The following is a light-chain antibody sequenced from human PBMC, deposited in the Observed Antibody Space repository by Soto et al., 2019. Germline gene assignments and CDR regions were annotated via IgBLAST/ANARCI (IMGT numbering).Light chain of an antibody. J-gene: IGKJ4*01. CDR1: QSVSSY. Sequence: EIVLTQSPATLSLSPGERATLSCRASQSVSSYLAWYQQKPGQAPRLLIYDASNRATGIPARFSGSGSGTDFTLTISRLEPEDFAVYYCQQRSNWQTFGGGTKVEIK. CDR2: DAS. CDR3: QQRSNWQT. V-gene: IGKV3-11*01.